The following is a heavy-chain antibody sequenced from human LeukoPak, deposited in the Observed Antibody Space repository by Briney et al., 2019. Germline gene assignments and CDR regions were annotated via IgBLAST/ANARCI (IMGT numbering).Heavy chain of an antibody. CDR2: ISWNSGSI. D-gene: IGHD3-22*01. J-gene: IGHJ3*02. Sequence: GRSLRLSCAASGFTFDDYAMHWVRQAPGKGLEWVSGISWNSGSIGYADSVKGRFTISRDNAKNSLYLQMNSLRAEDTAVYYCARDRASSGYSDSPDAFDIWGQGTMVTVSS. CDR1: GFTFDDYA. V-gene: IGHV3-9*01. CDR3: ARDRASSGYSDSPDAFDI.